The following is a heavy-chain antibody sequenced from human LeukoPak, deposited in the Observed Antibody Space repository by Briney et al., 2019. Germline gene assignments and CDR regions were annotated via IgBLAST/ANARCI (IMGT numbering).Heavy chain of an antibody. Sequence: ASVKVSCKASGYTFTSYAISWVRQAPGQGLEWMGWISVYNGNTNYAQKLQGRVTMTTDTSTDTAYMELRSLRSDDTAVYYCARDSYYGSGSYSRYGMDVWGQGTTVTVSS. D-gene: IGHD3-10*01. J-gene: IGHJ6*02. CDR2: ISVYNGNT. V-gene: IGHV1-18*01. CDR1: GYTFTSYA. CDR3: ARDSYYGSGSYSRYGMDV.